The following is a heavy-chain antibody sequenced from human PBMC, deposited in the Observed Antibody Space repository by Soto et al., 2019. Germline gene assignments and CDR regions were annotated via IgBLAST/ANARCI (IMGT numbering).Heavy chain of an antibody. Sequence: GESLKISFKGSGYSFTSYSICWVRQMPVKGLEWMGIIYPGDSDTRYSPSFQGQVTISADKSISTAYLQWSSLKTSYTAMYYCARLETYSYGYRVFDYWGQGTLVPVSS. CDR3: ARLETYSYGYRVFDY. CDR1: GYSFTSYS. V-gene: IGHV5-51*01. J-gene: IGHJ4*02. D-gene: IGHD5-18*01. CDR2: IYPGDSDT.